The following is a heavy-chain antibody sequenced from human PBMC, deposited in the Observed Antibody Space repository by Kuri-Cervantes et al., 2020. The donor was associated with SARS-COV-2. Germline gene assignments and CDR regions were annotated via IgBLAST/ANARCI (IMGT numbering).Heavy chain of an antibody. CDR3: ATNPLAAAGMYYYCDYMDV. J-gene: IGHJ6*03. D-gene: IGHD6-13*01. V-gene: IGHV1-24*01. Sequence: ASAKVSCKVSGYILTELSMHWVRQAPGKGLGWWGGFEPEDGETIYAQKSQGRVTMTEDTSTDTTYMKLSSLRSEDTAGDYCATNPLAAAGMYYYCDYMDVWGKGTPVTVSS. CDR1: GYILTELS. CDR2: FEPEDGET.